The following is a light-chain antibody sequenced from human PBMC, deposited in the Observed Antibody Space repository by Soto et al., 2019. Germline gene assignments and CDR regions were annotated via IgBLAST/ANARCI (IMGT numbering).Light chain of an antibody. CDR1: QSVSSR. V-gene: IGKV3-15*01. CDR3: QQYNSYSPLT. J-gene: IGKJ4*01. Sequence: EIVMTQSPATLSVSPGERVTLSCRASQSVSSRLAWYQQKPGQSPRLLIYGASTRATGIPARFSGSGSGTEFTLTISSLQSEDFATYYCQQYNSYSPLTFGGGTKVEIK. CDR2: GAS.